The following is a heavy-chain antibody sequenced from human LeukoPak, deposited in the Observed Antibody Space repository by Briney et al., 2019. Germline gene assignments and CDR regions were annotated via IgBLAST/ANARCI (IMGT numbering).Heavy chain of an antibody. J-gene: IGHJ4*02. CDR1: GGTFSSYA. CDR3: ARNGYYDSSGYEVY. D-gene: IGHD3-22*01. V-gene: IGHV1-69*06. CDR2: IIPIFGTA. Sequence: ASVKVSCKASGGTFSSYAISWVRQAPGQGLEWMGGIIPIFGTANYAQKFQDRVTITADKSTSTAYMELRSLRSDDTAVYYCARNGYYDSSGYEVYRGQGTLVTVSS.